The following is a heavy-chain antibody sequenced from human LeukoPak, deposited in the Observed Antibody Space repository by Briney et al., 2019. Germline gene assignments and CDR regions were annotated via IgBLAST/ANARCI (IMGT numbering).Heavy chain of an antibody. CDR3: ARIKGSYRYYFDY. D-gene: IGHD3-16*02. CDR2: INHSGST. J-gene: IGHJ4*02. CDR1: GGSFSGYY. V-gene: IGHV4-34*01. Sequence: SETLSLTCAVYGGSFSGYYWSWIRQPPGKGLEWIGEINHSGSTNYNPSLKSRVTISVDTSKNQFSLKLSSVTAADTAVYYCARIKGSYRYYFDYWGQGTLVIVSS.